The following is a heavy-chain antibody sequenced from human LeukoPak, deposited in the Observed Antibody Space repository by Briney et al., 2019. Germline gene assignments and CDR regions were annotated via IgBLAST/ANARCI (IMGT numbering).Heavy chain of an antibody. Sequence: ASVKVSCKPSEYIFTDDYMHWVRQTPGQGLEWMGWINPNSGGTRYPQKFQGRVTMTRDTSISTAYMDLSKLRSDDTAVYYCARDPVEIATTEFDYWGQGTLVTVSS. CDR3: ARDPVEIATTEFDY. J-gene: IGHJ4*02. CDR2: INPNSGGT. V-gene: IGHV1-2*02. CDR1: EYIFTDDY. D-gene: IGHD5-24*01.